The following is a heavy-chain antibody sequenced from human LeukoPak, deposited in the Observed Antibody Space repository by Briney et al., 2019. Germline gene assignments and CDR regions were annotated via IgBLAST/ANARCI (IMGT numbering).Heavy chain of an antibody. V-gene: IGHV3-30*18. CDR1: GFTFNNYG. CDR2: ISYDGSNK. Sequence: GGSLRLSCAASGFTFNNYGMHWVRRAPGKGLEWVAVISYDGSNKYYADSVKGRFTISRDNSKNTLYQQMNSLRAEDTAEYYCVKGLDYYYGMDVWGQGTTVTVSS. D-gene: IGHD2-2*03. J-gene: IGHJ6*02. CDR3: VKGLDYYYGMDV.